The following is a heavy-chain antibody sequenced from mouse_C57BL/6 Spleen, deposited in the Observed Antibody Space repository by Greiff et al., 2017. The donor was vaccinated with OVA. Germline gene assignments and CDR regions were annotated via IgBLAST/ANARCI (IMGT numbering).Heavy chain of an antibody. Sequence: QVQLQQSGADLAKPGASVKLSCKASGYTFTSYWMHWVKQRPGQGLEWIGYINPSSGYTKYNQKFKDKATLTADKYSSTAYMQLSSLTYEYSAVYYCARKGDYYGSSSYCDYWGQGTTLTVSS. V-gene: IGHV1-7*01. CDR2: INPSSGYT. D-gene: IGHD1-1*01. CDR3: ARKGDYYGSSSYCDY. CDR1: GYTFTSYW. J-gene: IGHJ2*01.